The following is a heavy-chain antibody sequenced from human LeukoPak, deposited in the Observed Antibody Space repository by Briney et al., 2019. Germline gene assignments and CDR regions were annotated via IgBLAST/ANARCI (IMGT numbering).Heavy chain of an antibody. J-gene: IGHJ4*02. Sequence: GGSLRLSCAASGFPFSSYSMTWVRQAPGKGLEWVSAISGSGDDTYYADSVKGRFTISRDNSENTLYLQMNSLTVKDTAVYYCAKDLAIVRTATGRFDYWGQGTLVTVSS. V-gene: IGHV3-23*01. CDR2: ISGSGDDT. CDR3: AKDLAIVRTATGRFDY. D-gene: IGHD3-10*01. CDR1: GFPFSSYS.